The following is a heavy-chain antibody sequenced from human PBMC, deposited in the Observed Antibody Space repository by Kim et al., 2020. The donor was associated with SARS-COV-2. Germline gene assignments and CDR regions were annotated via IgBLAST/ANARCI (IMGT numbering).Heavy chain of an antibody. Sequence: GGSLRLSCAASGFTFSSYSMNWVRQAPGKGLEWVSSISSSSSYIYYADSVKGRFTISRDNAKNSLYLQMNSLRAEDTAVYYCARDSQAAAEIYGMDVWGQGTTVTVSS. CDR3: ARDSQAAAEIYGMDV. J-gene: IGHJ6*02. CDR2: ISSSSSYI. CDR1: GFTFSSYS. V-gene: IGHV3-21*01. D-gene: IGHD6-13*01.